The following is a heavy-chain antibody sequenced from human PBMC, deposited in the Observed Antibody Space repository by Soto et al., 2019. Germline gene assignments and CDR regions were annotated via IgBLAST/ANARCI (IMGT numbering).Heavy chain of an antibody. V-gene: IGHV4-59*01. CDR1: GGSISSYY. CDR3: AREGLTGTIGLYYYYGMEV. D-gene: IGHD1-7*01. CDR2: IYYSGST. J-gene: IGHJ6*02. Sequence: QVQLQESGPGLVKPSETLSLTCTVSGGSISSYYWSWIRQPPGKGLEWIGYIYYSGSTNYNPSLKSRVTISVDTSKNPFSLKLSSVTAADTAVYYCAREGLTGTIGLYYYYGMEVWGQGTTVTVSS.